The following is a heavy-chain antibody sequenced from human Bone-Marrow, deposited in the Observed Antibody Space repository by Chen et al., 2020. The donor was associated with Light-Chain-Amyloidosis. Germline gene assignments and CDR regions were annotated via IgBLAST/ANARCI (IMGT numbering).Heavy chain of an antibody. CDR1: GVSISSAGYY. CDR3: ARADASYYYYGMDV. V-gene: IGHV4-31*03. CDR2: IFYSGST. J-gene: IGHJ6*02. Sequence: QVQLQESGPGLMRPSQTLSLTCTVSGVSISSAGYYWSWIRQHPGKGLEWIGHIFYSGSTYANPSLKSRVAISVDTSKNQFSLKVSSVTAADTAVYYCARADASYYYYGMDVWGQGTTVTVSS.